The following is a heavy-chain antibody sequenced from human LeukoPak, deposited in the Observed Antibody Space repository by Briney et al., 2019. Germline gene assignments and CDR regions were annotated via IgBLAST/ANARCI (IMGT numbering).Heavy chain of an antibody. V-gene: IGHV4-59*12. Sequence: SETLSLTCTVSGGSISSYYWSWIRQPPGKGLEWIAYIYYSGSTNYNPSLKSRVTISIDTSKNQFSLKLSSVTAADTAVYYCARGPPPDFDYWGRGTLVTVSS. CDR3: ARGPPPDFDY. CDR2: IYYSGST. CDR1: GGSISSYY. J-gene: IGHJ4*02.